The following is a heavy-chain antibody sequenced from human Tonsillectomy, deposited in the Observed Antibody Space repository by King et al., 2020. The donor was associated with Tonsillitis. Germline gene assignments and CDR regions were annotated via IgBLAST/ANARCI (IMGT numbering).Heavy chain of an antibody. CDR1: GFTFSSYW. V-gene: IGHV3-7*01. D-gene: IGHD6-13*01. Sequence: VQLVESGGGLVQPGGSLRLSCAASGFTFSSYWMSWVRQAPGKGLEWVANIKQDGSEKYYVDSVKGRFTISRDNAKNSPYLQMNSLRAEDTAVYYCARDGVIAAAEFDYWGQGTLVTVSS. CDR3: ARDGVIAAAEFDY. CDR2: IKQDGSEK. J-gene: IGHJ4*02.